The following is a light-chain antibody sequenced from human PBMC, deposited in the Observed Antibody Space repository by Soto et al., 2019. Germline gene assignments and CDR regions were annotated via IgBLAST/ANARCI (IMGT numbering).Light chain of an antibody. CDR1: QSVSSSY. V-gene: IGKV3-20*01. Sequence: EIVLTQSPGTLSLSPGGRATPSCRASQSVSSSYLAWYQQKPGQAPRLLIYGASSRATDIPDRFSGSGSGTDFTLTISRLEPEDFAVYYCQQYGSSPVTFGQGTKVEIK. CDR2: GAS. CDR3: QQYGSSPVT. J-gene: IGKJ1*01.